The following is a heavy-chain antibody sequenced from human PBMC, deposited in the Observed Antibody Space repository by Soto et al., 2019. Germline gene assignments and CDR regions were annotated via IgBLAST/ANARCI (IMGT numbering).Heavy chain of an antibody. D-gene: IGHD3-3*01. V-gene: IGHV1-18*01. Sequence: ASVKVSCKASGYTFTSYGISWVRQAPGQGLEWMGWISAYNGNTNYAQKLQGRVTMTTDTSTSTAYMELRSLRSDDTAVYYCARGSYYDFWSVYYADYWGQGTLVTVSS. CDR2: ISAYNGNT. CDR3: ARGSYYDFWSVYYADY. J-gene: IGHJ4*02. CDR1: GYTFTSYG.